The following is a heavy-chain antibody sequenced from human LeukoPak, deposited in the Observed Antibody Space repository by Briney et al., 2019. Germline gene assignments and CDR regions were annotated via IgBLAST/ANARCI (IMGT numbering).Heavy chain of an antibody. V-gene: IGHV4-30-2*02. CDR1: GASISSGDYH. CDR2: IYHSGST. J-gene: IGHJ4*02. D-gene: IGHD2-2*02. Sequence: SETLSLTCTVSGASISSGDYHWNWIRQPPGKGLEWIGYIYHSGSTYYNPSLNSRVTISLDRSKNQFSLRLSSVTAADTAVYYCARRYPSGYFDYWGQGTLVTVSS. CDR3: ARRYPSGYFDY.